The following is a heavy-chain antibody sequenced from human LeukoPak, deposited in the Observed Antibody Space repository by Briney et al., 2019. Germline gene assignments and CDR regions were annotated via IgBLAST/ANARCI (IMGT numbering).Heavy chain of an antibody. D-gene: IGHD5-24*01. V-gene: IGHV4-39*01. Sequence: PSETLSLTCTVSGGSISSSSYYWGWIRQPPGKGLEWIGSIYYSGSTYYNPSLKSRVTISVDTSKNQFSLKLSSVTAADTAVYYCARRDDFLGEMATTWGQGTLVTVSS. J-gene: IGHJ4*02. CDR3: ARRDDFLGEMATT. CDR1: GGSISSSSYY. CDR2: IYYSGST.